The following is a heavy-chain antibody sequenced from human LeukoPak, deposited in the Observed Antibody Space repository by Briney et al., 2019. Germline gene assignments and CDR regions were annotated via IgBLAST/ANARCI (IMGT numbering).Heavy chain of an antibody. CDR2: ISSSSSLR. V-gene: IGHV3-48*02. CDR3: AQGGSSGSYSTN. D-gene: IGHD1-26*01. CDR1: GFTFSSYT. Sequence: GGSLRLSCAASGFTFSSYTMSWVRQAPGKGLEWVSYISSSSSLRYYGDSVKGRFTVSRDNAKNSLYPQMNSLRDEDTAVYYCAQGGSSGSYSTNWGQGTLVTVSS. J-gene: IGHJ4*02.